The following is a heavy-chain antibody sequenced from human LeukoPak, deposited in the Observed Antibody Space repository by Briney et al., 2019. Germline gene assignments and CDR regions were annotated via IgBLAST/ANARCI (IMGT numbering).Heavy chain of an antibody. CDR3: ASGSGH. V-gene: IGHV3-48*02. Sequence: PGGSLRLSCAASGFTFSSYAMSWVRQAPGKGLEWVSAISSSGSAKYYADSVKGRFTISRDNAKNSLYLQMNSLRDEDTAVFYCASGSGHWGQGTLVTVSS. J-gene: IGHJ4*02. D-gene: IGHD2-2*03. CDR2: ISSSGSAK. CDR1: GFTFSSYA.